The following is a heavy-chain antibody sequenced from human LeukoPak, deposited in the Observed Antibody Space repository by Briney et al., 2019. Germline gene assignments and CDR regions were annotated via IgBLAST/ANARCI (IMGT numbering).Heavy chain of an antibody. CDR1: GGSFSGYY. Sequence: SETLSLTCAVYGGSFSGYYWSWIRQPPGKGLEWIGEINHSGSTNYNPSLKSRVSISVDTSKNQFSLRLSSVTAADTAVYYCATWRTAKTGFDYWGQGTLVTVSS. CDR2: INHSGST. CDR3: ATWRTAKTGFDY. D-gene: IGHD1-1*01. J-gene: IGHJ4*02. V-gene: IGHV4-34*01.